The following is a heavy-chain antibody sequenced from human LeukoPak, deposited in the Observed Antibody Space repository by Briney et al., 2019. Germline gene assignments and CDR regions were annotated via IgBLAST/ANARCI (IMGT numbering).Heavy chain of an antibody. CDR2: INGSGSRT. J-gene: IGHJ3*02. CDR3: ASHYDSGGYDASDI. CDR1: GLTFSSYA. V-gene: IGHV3-23*01. D-gene: IGHD3-22*01. Sequence: GGSLRLSCTASGLTFSSYAMTWVRQAPGQGLEWVSGINGSGSRTYYADSVKGRFSISRDKSKNTVYLQMNSLRAEDTAVYYCASHYDSGGYDASDIWGQGTMVTVSS.